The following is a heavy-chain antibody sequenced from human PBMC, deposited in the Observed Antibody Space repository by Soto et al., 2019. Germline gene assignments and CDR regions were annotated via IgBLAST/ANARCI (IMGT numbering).Heavy chain of an antibody. J-gene: IGHJ6*02. CDR1: GESFSDYC. CDR3: ARGVGSGRDYGLDV. CDR2: IDQTGRT. V-gene: IGHV4-34*01. Sequence: QVQLQQWGAGLLKPSETLSLTCAVSGESFSDYCWSWMRQPPGKGLEWIGEIDQTGRTNYNPSLKSRVVMSVNTSKNQFSLNLSSVTAADTEMYYCARGVGSGRDYGLDVWGQGTTVTVS. D-gene: IGHD3-10*01.